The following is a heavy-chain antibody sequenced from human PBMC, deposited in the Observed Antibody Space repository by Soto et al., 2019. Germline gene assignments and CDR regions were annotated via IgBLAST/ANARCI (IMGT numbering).Heavy chain of an antibody. CDR3: AREGEYSCYDYVGNYYDYYGMDV. V-gene: IGHV4-34*01. CDR2: INYSGST. J-gene: IGHJ6*02. CDR1: GGSFSGYY. Sequence: PSETLSLTCAVSGGSFSGYYWSWIRQPPGKGLEWIGEINYSGSTNYNTSLKSRVTISVDTSKNKFSLELSSVTAADTAVYYCAREGEYSCYDYVGNYYDYYGMDVWGQGTTVTVSS. D-gene: IGHD5-12*01.